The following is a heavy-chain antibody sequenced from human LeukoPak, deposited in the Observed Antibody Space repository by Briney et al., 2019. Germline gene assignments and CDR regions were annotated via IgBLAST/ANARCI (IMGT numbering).Heavy chain of an antibody. CDR2: IKSKTDGGTT. CDR1: GFTFSNAW. Sequence: PGGSLRLSCAASGFTFSNAWMSWVRQAPGKGLEWVGRIKSKTDGGTTDYAAPVKGRFTISRDDSKNTLYLQMNSLKTEDTAVYYCTSHPSGGSWPNDYCGQGTLVTVSS. CDR3: TSHPSGGSWPNDY. D-gene: IGHD2-15*01. J-gene: IGHJ4*02. V-gene: IGHV3-15*01.